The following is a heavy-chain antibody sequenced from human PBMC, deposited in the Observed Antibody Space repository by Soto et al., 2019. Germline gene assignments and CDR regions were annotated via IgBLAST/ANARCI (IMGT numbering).Heavy chain of an antibody. D-gene: IGHD6-19*01. CDR3: ARHRYSSGWYGYFDY. Sequence: HVQLVESGGGVVQPGRSLRLSCAASGFTFTSYAMHWVRQAPGKGLEWVAFIWYDGRNKFYADSVKGRFTISRDNSRNTLYLQMTSLRAEDTAVYYCARHRYSSGWYGYFDYWGQGTLVTVSS. V-gene: IGHV3-33*01. CDR1: GFTFTSYA. CDR2: IWYDGRNK. J-gene: IGHJ4*02.